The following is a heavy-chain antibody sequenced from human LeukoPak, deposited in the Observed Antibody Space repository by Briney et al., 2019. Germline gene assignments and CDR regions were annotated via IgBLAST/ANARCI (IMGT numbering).Heavy chain of an antibody. CDR3: AREWGNYAFDI. Sequence: ASVKVSCKASGYTFTSYYMHWVRQAPGQGLEWMGIINPSGGSTSYAQKFQGRVTMTGDTSTNTVYMELSSLRSEDTAVYYCAREWGNYAFDIWGQGTMVTVSS. J-gene: IGHJ3*02. CDR1: GYTFTSYY. D-gene: IGHD7-27*01. CDR2: INPSGGST. V-gene: IGHV1-46*03.